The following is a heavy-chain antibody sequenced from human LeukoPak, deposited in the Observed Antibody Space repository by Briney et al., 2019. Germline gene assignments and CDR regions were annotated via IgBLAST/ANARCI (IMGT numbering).Heavy chain of an antibody. J-gene: IGHJ4*02. CDR2: IDSSGSST. CDR1: GFPFSSFA. V-gene: IGHV3-23*05. CDR3: GVPQWELPN. D-gene: IGHD1-26*01. Sequence: GGSLRLSCAASGFPFSSFAMSWVRQAPGRGLEWVTAIDSSGSSTYYADSVKGRFTISRDNSKNTLYLQMNSLRAEDTAVYYCGVPQWELPNWGQGTLVTVSS.